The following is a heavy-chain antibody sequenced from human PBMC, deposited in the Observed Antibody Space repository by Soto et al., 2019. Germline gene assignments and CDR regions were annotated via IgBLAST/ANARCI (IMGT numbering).Heavy chain of an antibody. CDR1: GGSISSVGHY. CDR3: ARESGGYDSSTRYGLDV. Sequence: SETLSLTCSVSGGSISSVGHYWTWIRQQPGKGLEWIGYIYYSGSTDYNPSLMSRVTISVDRSKNQFSLNLSSVTAADTAIYYCARESGGYDSSTRYGLDVWGQGTTVTVSS. J-gene: IGHJ6*02. D-gene: IGHD6-25*01. CDR2: IYYSGST. V-gene: IGHV4-31*03.